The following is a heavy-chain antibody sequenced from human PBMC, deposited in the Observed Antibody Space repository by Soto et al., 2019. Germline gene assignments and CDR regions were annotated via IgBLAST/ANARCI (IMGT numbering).Heavy chain of an antibody. V-gene: IGHV4-34*01. Sequence: QVQLQQWGAGPLRPLETLSLTCGVSGGSFSGYYWAWIRQSPGKGLEWIGEINDRGSINYNTSLKSRDSISVDTSKNHSYLNLRSVTAADTAVYYCARESHDILTGPPWVWYFDLWGRGTLVTVSS. CDR3: ARESHDILTGPPWVWYFDL. CDR2: INDRGSI. CDR1: GGSFSGYY. D-gene: IGHD3-9*01. J-gene: IGHJ2*01.